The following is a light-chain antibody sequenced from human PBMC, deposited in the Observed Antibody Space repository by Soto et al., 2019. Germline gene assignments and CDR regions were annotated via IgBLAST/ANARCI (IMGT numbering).Light chain of an antibody. Sequence: QSALTQPASVSGSPGQSITISCTGGSSDVGSYNRVSWYRQHPGKAPQLIIYEVSNRPSGVSNRFSGSKSGNTASLTISGLQAEDEADYFCSSLTRSDTWVIGGGTKDRP. CDR1: SSDVGSYNR. V-gene: IGLV2-14*02. J-gene: IGLJ3*02. CDR2: EVS. CDR3: SSLTRSDTWV.